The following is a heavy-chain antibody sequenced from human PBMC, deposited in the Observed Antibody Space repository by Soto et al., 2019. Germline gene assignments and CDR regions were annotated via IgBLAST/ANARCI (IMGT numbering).Heavy chain of an antibody. J-gene: IGHJ5*01. D-gene: IGHD3-16*01. CDR1: GFSFSTFE. Sequence: EVQLLESGGGLVQPGGSLRLSCAASGFSFSTFEMSWVRQAPGRGLEWVSFISDDGSRTYYADAVKGRFTISRDNSKHTLYLKMNSLTGEDTAVYACVKGGWLDFWGQGPLVTVSS. V-gene: IGHV3-23*01. CDR2: ISDDGSRT. CDR3: VKGGWLDF.